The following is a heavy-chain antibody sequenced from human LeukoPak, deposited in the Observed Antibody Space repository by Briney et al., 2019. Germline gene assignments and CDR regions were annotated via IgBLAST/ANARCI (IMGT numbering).Heavy chain of an antibody. CDR3: VRVYHDGSFESGNWFDP. CDR1: GYTFTNYN. J-gene: IGHJ5*02. Sequence: ASVKVSCKASGYTFTNYNIDWVRQATGQGLEWMGWINPNSGRAGCVQKFQGRVSITRDTSISTAYMELSSLRSEDTAVYYCVRVYHDGSFESGNWFDPWGQGTLVTVSS. CDR2: INPNSGRA. D-gene: IGHD3-22*01. V-gene: IGHV1-8*01.